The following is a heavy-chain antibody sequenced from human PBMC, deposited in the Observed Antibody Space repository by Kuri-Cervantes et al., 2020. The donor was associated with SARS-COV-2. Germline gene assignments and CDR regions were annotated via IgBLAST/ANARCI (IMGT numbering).Heavy chain of an antibody. CDR2: INHSGST. CDR1: GWSFSGYY. J-gene: IGHJ2*01. Sequence: GSLRLSCAAYGWSFSGYYWSWIRQPPGKGLEWIGEINHSGSTNYNPSLKSRVTISLNTSTNQFSLKLSSVTAADTAVYYCVRPYGDDLNGDFDLWGRGTLVTVSS. V-gene: IGHV4-34*01. CDR3: VRPYGDDLNGDFDL. D-gene: IGHD4-17*01.